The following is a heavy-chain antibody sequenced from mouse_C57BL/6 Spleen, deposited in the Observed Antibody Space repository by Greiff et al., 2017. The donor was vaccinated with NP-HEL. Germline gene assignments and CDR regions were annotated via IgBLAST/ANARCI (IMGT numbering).Heavy chain of an antibody. V-gene: IGHV14-2*01. Sequence: DVKLVESGAELVKPGASVKLSCTASVFNIKDYYMHWVKQRTEQGLEWIGRIDPEDGETKYAPKFQGKATITADTSSNTAYLQLSSLTSEDTAVYYCASDDYDGGAWFAYWGQGTLVTVSA. D-gene: IGHD2-4*01. CDR2: IDPEDGET. CDR3: ASDDYDGGAWFAY. J-gene: IGHJ3*01. CDR1: VFNIKDYY.